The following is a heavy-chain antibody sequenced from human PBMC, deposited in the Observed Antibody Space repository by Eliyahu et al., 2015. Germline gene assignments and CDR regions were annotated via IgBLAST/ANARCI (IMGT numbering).Heavy chain of an antibody. CDR3: AKDIVLMVYAVPGFDY. CDR2: ISYDGSNK. CDR1: GFPFXXXG. V-gene: IGHV3-30*18. D-gene: IGHD2-8*01. J-gene: IGHJ4*02. Sequence: QVQLVESGGGVVQPGRSXRLSXAASGFPFXXXGMHWVRQAPGKGLEWVAVISYDGSNKYYADSVKGRFTISRDNSKNTLYLQMNSLRAEDTAVYXCAKDIVLMVYAVPGFDYWGQGTLVTVSS.